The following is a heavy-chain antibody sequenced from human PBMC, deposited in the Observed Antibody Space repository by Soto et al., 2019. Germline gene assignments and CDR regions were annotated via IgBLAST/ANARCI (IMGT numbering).Heavy chain of an antibody. J-gene: IGHJ3*02. CDR3: ARDPRSGYVSSGYYYTGAFDI. Sequence: PSETLSLTCAVSGGSISSGGYSWSWIRQPPGKGLEWIGYIYYSGSTYYNPSLKSRVTISVDTSKNQFSLKLSSVTAADTAVYYCARDPRSGYVSSGYYYTGAFDIWGQGTMVTVSS. V-gene: IGHV4-31*11. D-gene: IGHD3-22*01. CDR2: IYYSGST. CDR1: GGSISSGGYS.